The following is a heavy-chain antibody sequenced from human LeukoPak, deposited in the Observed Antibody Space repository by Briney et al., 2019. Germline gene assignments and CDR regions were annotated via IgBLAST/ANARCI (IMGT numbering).Heavy chain of an antibody. CDR1: GGGFTTSV. V-gene: IGHV1-69*06. D-gene: IGHD2-15*01. CDR3: ATPGNRQEDVVAY. J-gene: IGHJ4*02. CDR2: IVDIFNKA. Sequence: ASVKVSCKVSGGGFTTSVISWVRQAPGQGLEWMGAIVDIFNKANYAQKFQDRVTITADRVTSTAYLELSSLGSEDTAVYYCATPGNRQEDVVAYWGQGTLITVSS.